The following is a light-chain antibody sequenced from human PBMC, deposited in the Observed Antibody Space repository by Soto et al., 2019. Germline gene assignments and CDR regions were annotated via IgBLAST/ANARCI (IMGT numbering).Light chain of an antibody. Sequence: EIVLTQSPATLSLSPGERATLSCRASQSVSSSLAWYQQKPGQAPRLLIYDASNRATGIPARFSGSGSGTDFTLTISSLEPEAVAVYYCQPRRNWPLTFGGGTKVEIK. V-gene: IGKV3-11*01. CDR1: QSVSSS. CDR3: QPRRNWPLT. J-gene: IGKJ4*01. CDR2: DAS.